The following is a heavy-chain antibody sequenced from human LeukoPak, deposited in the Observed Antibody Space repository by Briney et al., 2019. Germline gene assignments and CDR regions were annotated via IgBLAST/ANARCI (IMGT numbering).Heavy chain of an antibody. J-gene: IGHJ4*02. CDR1: GYSFTSYW. CDR2: IYSGDSDT. D-gene: IGHD6-6*01. V-gene: IGHV5-51*01. CDR3: ARLASIAARPDDY. Sequence: GESPKISCKGSGYSFTSYWIGWVRQMPGKGLEWMGIIYSGDSDTRYSPSFQGQVTISADKSISTAYLQWSSLKASDTAMYYCARLASIAARPDDYWGQGTLVTVSS.